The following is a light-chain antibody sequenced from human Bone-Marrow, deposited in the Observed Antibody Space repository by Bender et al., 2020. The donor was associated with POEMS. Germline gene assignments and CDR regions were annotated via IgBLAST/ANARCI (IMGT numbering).Light chain of an antibody. J-gene: IGLJ2*01. CDR1: NIRSRS. CDR3: QVWDSGSDHPGVI. Sequence: SYVVTQPPSVSVAPGQTATITCGGNNIRSRSVNWYQHKTGQAPVLVVYDDSDRPSGIPERFSGSNSGNTATLTISRVEVGDEADYYCQVWDSGSDHPGVIFGGGTKVTVL. CDR2: DDS. V-gene: IGLV3-21*02.